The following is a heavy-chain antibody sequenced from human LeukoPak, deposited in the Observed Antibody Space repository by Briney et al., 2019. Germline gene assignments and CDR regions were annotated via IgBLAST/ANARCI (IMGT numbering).Heavy chain of an antibody. CDR1: GGTFSSYA. CDR3: ARQYCSGGSCYNY. D-gene: IGHD2-15*01. V-gene: IGHV1-69*05. Sequence: SVKVSCKASGGTFSSYAISWVRQAPGQGLEWMGGIIPIFGTANYAQKFQGRVTITTDESTSTAYMELSSLRSEDTAVYYCARQYCSGGSCYNYWGQGTLVTVSS. CDR2: IIPIFGTA. J-gene: IGHJ4*02.